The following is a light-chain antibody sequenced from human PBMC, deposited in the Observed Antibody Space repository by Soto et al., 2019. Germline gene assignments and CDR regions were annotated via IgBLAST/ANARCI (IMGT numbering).Light chain of an antibody. CDR2: DVS. CDR3: QQFNKYPIT. V-gene: IGKV1D-13*01. CDR1: QDIRGA. J-gene: IGKJ5*01. Sequence: AIHLTQSPSSLSASVGDRVTITCRASQDIRGALAWYQQKPGKAPKMLIYDVSTLERGVPSRFSGSSSGTDFTLAISSLQPEDVASYYWQQFNKYPITFGQGTRLEIK.